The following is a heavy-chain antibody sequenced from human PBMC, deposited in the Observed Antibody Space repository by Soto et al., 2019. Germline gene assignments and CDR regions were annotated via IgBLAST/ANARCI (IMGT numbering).Heavy chain of an antibody. CDR3: ARHRHPRGTVGATSPLDP. Sequence: EVQLVESGGGLIKPGGSLRLSCEGSGFIFSDYEMNWVRQVPGKRLEWISYISISGTIIHYADSVKGRFTISRDNAKNSVYLQMNSLRVEDTAVYFCARHRHPRGTVGATSPLDPWGQGTQVTVSS. D-gene: IGHD1-26*01. V-gene: IGHV3-48*03. J-gene: IGHJ5*02. CDR1: GFIFSDYE. CDR2: ISISGTII.